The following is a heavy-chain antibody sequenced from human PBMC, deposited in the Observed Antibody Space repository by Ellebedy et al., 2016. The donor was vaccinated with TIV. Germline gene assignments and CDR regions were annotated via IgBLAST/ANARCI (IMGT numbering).Heavy chain of an antibody. CDR3: ARDRVVDSSGYSFDY. CDR1: GFTFTSSA. D-gene: IGHD3-22*01. Sequence: SVKVSXKASGFTFTSSAVQWVRQARGQRLEWIGWIVVGSGNTNYAQKLQGRVTMTTDTSTSTAYMELRSLRSDDTAVYYCARDRVVDSSGYSFDYWGQGTLVTVSS. V-gene: IGHV1-58*01. J-gene: IGHJ4*02. CDR2: IVVGSGNT.